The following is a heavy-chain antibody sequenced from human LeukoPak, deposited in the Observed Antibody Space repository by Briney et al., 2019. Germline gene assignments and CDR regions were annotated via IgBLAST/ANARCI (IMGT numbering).Heavy chain of an antibody. Sequence: PSETLSLTCSVSGDSISSTSYYWGWIRQPPGKGLEWIGYISYSGSTYYKPSLKSRVTISLDTSKNQFSLKLNSVTAADTAVYYCARVSIGGSRDDDFGFDIWGQGTMVTVSS. CDR2: ISYSGST. D-gene: IGHD3-16*01. V-gene: IGHV4-39*07. CDR3: ARVSIGGSRDDDFGFDI. CDR1: GDSISSTSYY. J-gene: IGHJ3*02.